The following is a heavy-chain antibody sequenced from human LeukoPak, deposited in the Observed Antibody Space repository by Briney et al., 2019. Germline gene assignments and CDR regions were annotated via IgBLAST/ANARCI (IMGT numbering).Heavy chain of an antibody. CDR1: GGSISSSSYY. CDR2: IYYSGST. CDR3: ARGDAFDI. Sequence: KTSETLSLTCTVSGGSISSSSYYWGWIRQPPGKGLEWIGSIYYSGSTYYNPSLKSRVTISVDTSKNQFSLKLSSVTAADTAVYYCARGDAFDIWGQGTMVTVSS. V-gene: IGHV4-39*07. J-gene: IGHJ3*02.